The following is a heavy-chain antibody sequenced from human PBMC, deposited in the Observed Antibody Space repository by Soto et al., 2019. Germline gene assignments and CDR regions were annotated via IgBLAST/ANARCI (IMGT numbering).Heavy chain of an antibody. D-gene: IGHD5-18*01. J-gene: IGHJ6*02. Sequence: EVQLVESGGDLVQPGGSLRLSCAASGFTFSSYEIHWVRQAPGKGPEWVSYISSSGDTIYYSESVEGRFTTSRDNAKNSLFLQMNSLRAEDTAVYHCAREYVGTGPRGDMDLWGQGTTVTVSS. V-gene: IGHV3-48*03. CDR2: ISSSGDTI. CDR1: GFTFSSYE. CDR3: AREYVGTGPRGDMDL.